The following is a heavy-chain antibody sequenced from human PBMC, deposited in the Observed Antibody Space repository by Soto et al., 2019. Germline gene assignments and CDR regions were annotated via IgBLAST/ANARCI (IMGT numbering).Heavy chain of an antibody. CDR2: ISYDGSNK. CDR3: AKVPERGAAAGTYFDY. CDR1: GFTFSSYG. Sequence: QVQLVESGGGVVQPGRSLRLSCAASGFTFSSYGMHWVRQAPGKGLEWVAVISYDGSNKYYADSVKGRFTISRDNSKNTLYLQMNSLRAEDTAVYYCAKVPERGAAAGTYFDYWGQGTLVTVSS. V-gene: IGHV3-30*18. D-gene: IGHD6-13*01. J-gene: IGHJ4*02.